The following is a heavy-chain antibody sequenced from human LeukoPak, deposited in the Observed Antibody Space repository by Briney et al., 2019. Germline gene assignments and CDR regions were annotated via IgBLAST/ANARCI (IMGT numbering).Heavy chain of an antibody. Sequence: PGGSLRLSCAASGFMFSNFAMSWVRQAPGKGLEWVSTIYYSCGNTYSADSVKGRFTISRDNAKNTLYLQMNSLRTEDTAVYYCAKDQGQAVVPRRFDNWGQGTLVTVSS. D-gene: IGHD2-2*01. CDR1: GFMFSNFA. CDR3: AKDQGQAVVPRRFDN. CDR2: IYYSCGNT. J-gene: IGHJ4*02. V-gene: IGHV3-23*01.